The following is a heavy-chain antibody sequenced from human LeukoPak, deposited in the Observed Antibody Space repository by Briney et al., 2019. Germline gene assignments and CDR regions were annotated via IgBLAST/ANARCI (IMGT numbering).Heavy chain of an antibody. Sequence: GGSLRLSCAASGFTFSDYYMSWIRQAPGKGLEWVSYISSSGSTIYYADSVKGRFTISRDNAKNSLYLQMNSLRAEDTAVYYCARDRLGLAAAGTGYYYGMDVWGQGTTVTVSS. CDR3: ARDRLGLAAAGTGYYYGMDV. D-gene: IGHD6-13*01. CDR2: ISSSGSTI. J-gene: IGHJ6*02. V-gene: IGHV3-11*04. CDR1: GFTFSDYY.